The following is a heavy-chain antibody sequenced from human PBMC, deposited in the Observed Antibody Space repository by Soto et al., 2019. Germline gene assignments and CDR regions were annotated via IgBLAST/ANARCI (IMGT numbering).Heavy chain of an antibody. V-gene: IGHV3-33*01. Sequence: GSLRLSCAASGFTFSSYGMHWVRQAPGKGLEWVAVIWYDGSNKYYADSVKDRFTISRDNSKNTLYLQMNSLRAEDTAVYYCAIGGGRAFDIWGQGTMVTVSS. D-gene: IGHD2-15*01. CDR1: GFTFSSYG. J-gene: IGHJ3*02. CDR3: AIGGGRAFDI. CDR2: IWYDGSNK.